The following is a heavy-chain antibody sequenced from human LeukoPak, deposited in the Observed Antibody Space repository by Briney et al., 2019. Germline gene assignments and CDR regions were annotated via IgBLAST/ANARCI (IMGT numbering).Heavy chain of an antibody. CDR1: GFTFRSYG. J-gene: IGHJ4*02. V-gene: IGHV3-30*02. D-gene: IGHD6-13*01. CDR3: ARKMRPGIAAAGSDY. Sequence: GGSLRLSCAASGFTFRSYGMHWVRQAPGKGLEWVAFIRYDGSNNYYADSVKGRFTISRDGSKNTLYLQMNSLRAEDTAVYYCARKMRPGIAAAGSDYWGQGTLVTVSS. CDR2: IRYDGSNN.